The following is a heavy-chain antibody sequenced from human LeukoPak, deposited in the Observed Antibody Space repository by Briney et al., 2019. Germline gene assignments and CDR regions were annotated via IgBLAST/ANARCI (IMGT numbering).Heavy chain of an antibody. CDR2: ISSGSSSTI. J-gene: IGHJ4*02. CDR1: GFTFSSYS. V-gene: IGHV3-48*01. CDR3: AKGPTYGSRSDYFDY. Sequence: GGSLRLSCAASGFTFSSYSMNWVRQAPGRGLEWVSYISSGSSSTIYYADSVKGRFTISRDNAKNSLYLQMNSLRAKDTAVYYCAKGPTYGSRSDYFDYWGQGTLVTVSS. D-gene: IGHD3-10*01.